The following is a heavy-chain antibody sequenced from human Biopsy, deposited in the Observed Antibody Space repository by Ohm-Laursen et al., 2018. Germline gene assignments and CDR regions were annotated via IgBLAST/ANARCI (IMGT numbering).Heavy chain of an antibody. CDR3: ARGDYFDSNGYFWFDP. V-gene: IGHV4-59*08. CDR1: GDSINSSY. Sequence: SDTLSLTCTVSGDSINSSYWSWIRQAPGKGLEWIGFISNSGNTNYNPSLKSRVTISADTSMNHLSLRLTSVTAADTAVYYCARGDYFDSNGYFWFDPWGQGTLVTVSS. CDR2: ISNSGNT. J-gene: IGHJ5*02. D-gene: IGHD3-22*01.